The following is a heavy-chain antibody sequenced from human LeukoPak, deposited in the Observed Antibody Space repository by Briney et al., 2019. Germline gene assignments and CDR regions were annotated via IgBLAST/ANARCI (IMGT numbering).Heavy chain of an antibody. CDR2: INGSGGST. CDR3: ARDIAAAGYFDY. J-gene: IGHJ4*02. V-gene: IGHV3-23*01. D-gene: IGHD6-13*01. CDR1: GFTFSSYA. Sequence: GGSLRLSCAASGFTFSSYAMSWVRQAPGKGLEWVSAINGSGGSTYYADSVKGRFTISRDNSKNTLYLQMNSLRAEDTAVYYCARDIAAAGYFDYWGQGTLVTVSS.